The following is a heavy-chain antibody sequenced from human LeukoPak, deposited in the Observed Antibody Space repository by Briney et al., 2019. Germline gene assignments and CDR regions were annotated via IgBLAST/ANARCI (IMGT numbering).Heavy chain of an antibody. J-gene: IGHJ4*02. V-gene: IGHV1-46*01. CDR2: IYTRDGST. Sequence: ASVKGSCKASGYSFTSNYIHWVRQAPGQGLEWMGMIYTRDGSTSYAQKFQGRVTVTRDTSTSTVHMELSGLRSEDTAVYYCARDQEAFDYWGQGTLVTVSS. CDR1: GYSFTSNY. CDR3: ARDQEAFDY.